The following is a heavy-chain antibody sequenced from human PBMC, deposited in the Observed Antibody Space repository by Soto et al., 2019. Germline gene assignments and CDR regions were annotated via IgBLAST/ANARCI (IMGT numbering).Heavy chain of an antibody. CDR1: GGTFNSYG. D-gene: IGHD3-10*01. CDR3: ARVRVIRGVIPSHFGL. Sequence: QAHLAQSGAEVKKPGSSVTVSCKASGGTFNSYGISWVRQAPGQGLDWMGVIIPLYGTVNYAQKFQGRVSITGDKSTSTAYMDLNSLRSDDTAVYYCARVRVIRGVIPSHFGLWGQGTQVTVSS. CDR2: IIPLYGTV. V-gene: IGHV1-69*06. J-gene: IGHJ4*02.